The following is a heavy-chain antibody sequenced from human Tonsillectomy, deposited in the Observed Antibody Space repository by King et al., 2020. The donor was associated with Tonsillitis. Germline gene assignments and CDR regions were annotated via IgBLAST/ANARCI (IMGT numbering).Heavy chain of an antibody. CDR2: IYLDDDQ. CDR1: GFSLSTTELN. J-gene: IGHJ4*02. V-gene: IGHV2-5*02. CDR3: AHQLTVGARVFDY. Sequence: TLKESGPTLVKPTQTLTLTCTLSGFSLSTTELNLGWIRQPPGKALEWLALIYLDDDQRYSPSLRSRLTITRDTSKNQVVLTMTNMDPVDTATYFCAHQLTVGARVFDYWGQGTLVTVSS. D-gene: IGHD4-23*01.